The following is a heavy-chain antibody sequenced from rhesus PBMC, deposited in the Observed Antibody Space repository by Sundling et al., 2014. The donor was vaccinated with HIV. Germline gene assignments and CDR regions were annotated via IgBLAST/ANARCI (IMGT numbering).Heavy chain of an antibody. V-gene: IGHV3S42*01. Sequence: EVQLVESGGGLVQPGGSLKLSCAASGFTFSSYGMSWVRQAPGKGLEWVSGINRGGGSTYYADSVKGRFTISRDDSKNTLSLQMNSLRAEDTAVYYCAKDRMVVVSASFDYWGQGVLVTVSS. CDR2: INRGGGST. J-gene: IGHJ4*01. CDR1: GFTFSSYG. CDR3: AKDRMVVVSASFDY. D-gene: IGHD2-39*02.